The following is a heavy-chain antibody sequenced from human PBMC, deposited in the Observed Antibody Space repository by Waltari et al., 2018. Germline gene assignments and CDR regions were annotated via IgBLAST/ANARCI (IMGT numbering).Heavy chain of an antibody. CDR3: ARIRTHNYYYYYMDV. J-gene: IGHJ6*03. Sequence: QLQLQESGPGLVKPSETLSLTCTVSGGSISSSSYYWGWLRQPPGKGLEWIGSIYYSGSTYYNPSLKSRVTISVDTSKNQFSLKLSSVTAADTAVYYCARIRTHNYYYYYMDVWGKGTTVTISS. V-gene: IGHV4-39*07. CDR2: IYYSGST. CDR1: GGSISSSSYY.